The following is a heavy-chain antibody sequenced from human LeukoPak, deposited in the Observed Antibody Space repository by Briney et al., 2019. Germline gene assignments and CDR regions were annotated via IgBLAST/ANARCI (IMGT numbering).Heavy chain of an antibody. Sequence: ASVKVSCKASGYTFTSYYMHWVRQAPGQGLEWMGIINPSGGSTSYAQKFQGRVTITADESTSTAYMELSSLRSEDTAVYYCARGAAPDYGDYYYYMDVWGKGTTVTISS. CDR3: ARGAAPDYGDYYYYMDV. D-gene: IGHD4-17*01. J-gene: IGHJ6*03. CDR2: INPSGGST. CDR1: GYTFTSYY. V-gene: IGHV1-46*01.